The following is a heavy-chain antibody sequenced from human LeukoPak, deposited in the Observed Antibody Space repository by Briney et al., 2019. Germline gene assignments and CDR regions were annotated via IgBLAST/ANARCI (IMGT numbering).Heavy chain of an antibody. CDR1: GGSFSGYY. CDR3: ARDPDGPLPRFDP. J-gene: IGHJ5*02. CDR2: INHSGST. Sequence: PSETLSLTCAVYGGSFSGYYWSWIRQPPGKGLEWIGEINHSGSTNYNPSLKSRVTISVDTSKNQFSLKLSSVTAGDTAVYYCARDPDGPLPRFDPWGQGTLVTVSS. V-gene: IGHV4-34*01. D-gene: IGHD1-14*01.